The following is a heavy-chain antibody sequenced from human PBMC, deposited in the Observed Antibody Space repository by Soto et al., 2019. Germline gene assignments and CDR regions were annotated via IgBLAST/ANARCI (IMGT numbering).Heavy chain of an antibody. CDR2: INHSGST. CDR3: AGKDIVLMVYRSIHPENNWFDP. V-gene: IGHV4-34*01. Sequence: PSETLYLTCAVYGGSFSGYYWSWIRQPPGKGLEWIGEINHSGSTNYNPSLKSRVTISVDTSKNQFSLKLSSVTAADTAVYYCAGKDIVLMVYRSIHPENNWFDPWGQGTLVTVSS. J-gene: IGHJ5*02. CDR1: GGSFSGYY. D-gene: IGHD2-8*01.